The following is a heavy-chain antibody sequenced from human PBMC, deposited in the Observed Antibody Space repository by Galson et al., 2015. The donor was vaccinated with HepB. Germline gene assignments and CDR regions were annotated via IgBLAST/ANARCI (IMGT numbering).Heavy chain of an antibody. V-gene: IGHV3-21*01. Sequence: LRLSCAASGFTFSSYSMNWVRQAPGKGLEWVSSISSRSNYIYYADSVRGRFTISRDNAKNSLYLQMNSLRAEDTAVYYCARARGSYYHDYWGQGTLVTVSS. J-gene: IGHJ4*02. CDR1: GFTFSSYS. CDR2: ISSRSNYI. D-gene: IGHD3-10*01. CDR3: ARARGSYYHDY.